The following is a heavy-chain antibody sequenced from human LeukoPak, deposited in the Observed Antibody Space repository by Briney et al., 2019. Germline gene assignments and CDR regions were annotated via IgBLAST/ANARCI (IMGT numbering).Heavy chain of an antibody. Sequence: PGGSLRLSCAASGFTFSSYGMSWVRQAPGKGLEWVSAISGSGGSTYYADSVKGRFTISRDNSKNTLYLQMNSLRAEDTAVYYCAKIGQQWLPPPKYFDYWGQGTLVTVSS. V-gene: IGHV3-23*01. CDR1: GFTFSSYG. CDR2: ISGSGGST. D-gene: IGHD6-19*01. J-gene: IGHJ4*02. CDR3: AKIGQQWLPPPKYFDY.